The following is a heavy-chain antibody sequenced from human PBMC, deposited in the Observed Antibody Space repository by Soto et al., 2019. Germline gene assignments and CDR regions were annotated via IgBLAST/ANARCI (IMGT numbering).Heavy chain of an antibody. CDR3: AKRRGLWSGYYVDYFDY. CDR2: ISGSGGST. D-gene: IGHD3-3*01. J-gene: IGHJ4*02. Sequence: EVQLLESGGGLVQPGGSLRLSCAASGFTFSSYAMSWVRQAPGKGLEWVSAISGSGGSTYYADSVKGRFTISRDNSKNTLYLQMNSLRADDTAVYYCAKRRGLWSGYYVDYFDYWGQGTLVTVSS. V-gene: IGHV3-23*01. CDR1: GFTFSSYA.